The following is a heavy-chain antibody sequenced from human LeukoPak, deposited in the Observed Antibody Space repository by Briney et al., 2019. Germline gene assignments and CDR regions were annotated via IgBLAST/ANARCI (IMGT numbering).Heavy chain of an antibody. J-gene: IGHJ4*02. CDR3: VRIATVTTPDY. D-gene: IGHD4-17*01. V-gene: IGHV3-74*01. Sequence: GGSLRLSCAASGFTFSSYGMHWVRQPLGKGLVWVSRINPDGTTTNYADSVKGRFTISRDNAKNTLYLQMNSLTVEDTALYYCVRIATVTTPDYWGQGTLVTASS. CDR1: GFTFSSYG. CDR2: INPDGTTT.